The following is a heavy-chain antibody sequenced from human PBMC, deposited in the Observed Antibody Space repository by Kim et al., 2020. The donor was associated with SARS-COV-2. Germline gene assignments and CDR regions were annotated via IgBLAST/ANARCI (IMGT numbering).Heavy chain of an antibody. CDR2: MSSDGTNK. CDR1: GFTFSYYG. D-gene: IGHD3-10*01. J-gene: IGHJ4*02. CDR3: ATGGSNELLCFVF. V-gene: IGHV3-30*03. Sequence: GGSLRLSCAASGFTFSYYGMHWVRQTPGKGLEWVAVMSSDGTNKYFADSVKGRFTISRDTSKNSLYLQMNSLRPEDTAVYYCATGGSNELLCFVFWGK.